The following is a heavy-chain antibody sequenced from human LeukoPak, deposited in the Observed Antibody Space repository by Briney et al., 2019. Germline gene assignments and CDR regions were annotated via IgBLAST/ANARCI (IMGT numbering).Heavy chain of an antibody. J-gene: IGHJ4*02. CDR1: GGSFSGYY. D-gene: IGHD4-17*01. Sequence: NPSETLSLTCAVYGGSFSGYYWSWIRQPPGKGLEWIGEINHSGSTNYNPSLKSRVTISVDTSKNQFSLKVSSVTAADTAVYYCARGQGTVTTHWGQGTLVTVSS. CDR3: ARGQGTVTTH. CDR2: INHSGST. V-gene: IGHV4-34*01.